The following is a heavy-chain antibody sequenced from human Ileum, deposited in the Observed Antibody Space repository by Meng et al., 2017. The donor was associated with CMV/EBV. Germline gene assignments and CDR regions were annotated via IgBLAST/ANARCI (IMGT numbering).Heavy chain of an antibody. CDR1: GFIFSDYY. Sequence: GESLKISCAASGFIFSDYYMSWIRQAPGKGLEWVSYISNSGSTIDYADSVKGRFTISRDNAKNSLYLQMNSLRAEDTAVYYCAKPPTVAGNYFDYWGQGTLVTVSS. CDR3: AKPPTVAGNYFDY. V-gene: IGHV3-11*04. D-gene: IGHD6-19*01. CDR2: ISNSGSTI. J-gene: IGHJ4*02.